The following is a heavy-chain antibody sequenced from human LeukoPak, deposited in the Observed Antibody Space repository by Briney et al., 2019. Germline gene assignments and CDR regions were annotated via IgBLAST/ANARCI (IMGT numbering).Heavy chain of an antibody. CDR2: IYYSGST. D-gene: IGHD5-12*01. Sequence: PSETLSLTCTVSGGSISSYYWSWIRQPPGKGLEWIGYIYYSGSTNYNPSLKSRVTISVDTSKNHFSLKLSSVTAADTAVYYCARVDGYEYYFDYWGQGTLVTVSS. CDR1: GGSISSYY. J-gene: IGHJ4*02. CDR3: ARVDGYEYYFDY. V-gene: IGHV4-59*01.